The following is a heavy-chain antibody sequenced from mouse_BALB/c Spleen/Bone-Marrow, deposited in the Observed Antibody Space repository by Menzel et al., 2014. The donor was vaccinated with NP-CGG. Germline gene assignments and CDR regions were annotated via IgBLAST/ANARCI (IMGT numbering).Heavy chain of an antibody. D-gene: IGHD2-14*01. CDR2: ISDGGSYT. CDR1: GFIFSDYY. V-gene: IGHV5-4*02. J-gene: IGHJ4*01. CDR3: ARTYRPYALDY. Sequence: EVMLVESGGGLVKPGGSLKLSCAASGFIFSDYYMYWVRQTPEKRLEWVATISDGGSYTSYPDSVKGRFTVSRDNAKNNLYLQMSSLKSEDTASYYCARTYRPYALDYWGQGSSVTVSS.